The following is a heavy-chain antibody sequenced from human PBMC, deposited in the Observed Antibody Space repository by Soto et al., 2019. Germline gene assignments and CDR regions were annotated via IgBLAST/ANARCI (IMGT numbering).Heavy chain of an antibody. D-gene: IGHD3-16*01. Sequence: GASVKVSCKASGYTFTGYYMHWVRQAPGQGLEWMGWINPNSGGTNYAQKFQGWVTMTRDTSISTAYMELSRLRSDDTAVYYCARDGGRITSYYYGMDVWGQGTTVTVSS. V-gene: IGHV1-2*04. CDR1: GYTFTGYY. J-gene: IGHJ6*02. CDR3: ARDGGRITSYYYGMDV. CDR2: INPNSGGT.